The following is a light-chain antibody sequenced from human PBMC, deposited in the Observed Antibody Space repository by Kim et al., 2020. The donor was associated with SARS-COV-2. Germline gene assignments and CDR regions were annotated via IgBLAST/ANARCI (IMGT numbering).Light chain of an antibody. V-gene: IGKV3-20*01. J-gene: IGKJ1*01. Sequence: PGETATLSCRASQSLSSNYLAWYQQKPGQAPRLLIHGASSKTIDTPDRFSGSGSGTDFTLTISRLEPEDLAVYYCRQYDTSQTFGQGTKVDI. CDR2: GAS. CDR1: QSLSSNY. CDR3: RQYDTSQT.